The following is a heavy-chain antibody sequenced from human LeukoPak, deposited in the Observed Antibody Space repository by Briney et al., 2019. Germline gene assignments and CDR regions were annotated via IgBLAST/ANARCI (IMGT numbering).Heavy chain of an antibody. J-gene: IGHJ3*02. CDR2: ISSRSTYT. CDR3: ASAGGDVSNAFGAFDI. CDR1: GFPFSTYN. Sequence: GGSLRLSCAASGFPFSTYNINWVRQAPGKGLEWVSLISSRSTYTYYADSVKGRFAISRDEAKNSLYLQMNNLRAEDTAVYYCASAGGDVSNAFGAFDIWGQGTMVTVSS. D-gene: IGHD2-8*01. V-gene: IGHV3-21*01.